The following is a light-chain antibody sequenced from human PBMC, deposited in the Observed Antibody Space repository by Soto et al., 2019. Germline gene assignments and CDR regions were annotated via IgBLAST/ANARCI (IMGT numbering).Light chain of an antibody. V-gene: IGKV3-20*01. CDR1: QSVSSSY. CDR2: GAS. Sequence: EIVLTQSPGTLSLSPGERATLSCRASQSVSSSYLAWYPQKSGQAPRLLIYGASNRATGILDRFSGSGSGTDFTLTISRLEPEDFAVYYCQQYGRSSWTFGQGTKVEIK. J-gene: IGKJ1*01. CDR3: QQYGRSSWT.